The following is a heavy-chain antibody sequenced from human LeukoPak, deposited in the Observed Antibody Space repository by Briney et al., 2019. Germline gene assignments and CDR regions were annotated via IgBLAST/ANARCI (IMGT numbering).Heavy chain of an antibody. CDR1: GYTFTSYG. D-gene: IGHD2-2*01. CDR2: ISAYNGNT. CDR3: ARTSTSWNWFDP. J-gene: IGHJ5*02. Sequence: ASVKVSCKASGYTFTSYGISWVRQAPGQGLEWMGWISAYNGNTNYAQKLQGRVTMTTDTSTSTVYMELSSLRSEDTAVYYCARTSTSWNWFDPWGQGTLVTVSS. V-gene: IGHV1-18*01.